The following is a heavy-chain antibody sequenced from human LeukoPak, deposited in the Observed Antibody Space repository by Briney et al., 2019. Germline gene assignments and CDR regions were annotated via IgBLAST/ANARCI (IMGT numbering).Heavy chain of an antibody. CDR3: ARQGRAVYYYGSGEPIDY. V-gene: IGHV1-46*01. CDR2: INPSGGST. J-gene: IGHJ4*02. CDR1: GYTFSSYY. Sequence: ASVKVSCKASGYTFSSYYMHWVRQAPGQGLEWMGIINPSGGSTKYAQKLQGRVTMTRDTSTSTVYMELSSLRSEDTAVYYCARQGRAVYYYGSGEPIDYWGQGTLVTVSS. D-gene: IGHD3-10*01.